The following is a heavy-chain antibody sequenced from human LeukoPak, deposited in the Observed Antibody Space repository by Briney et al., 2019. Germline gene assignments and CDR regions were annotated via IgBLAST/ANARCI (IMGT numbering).Heavy chain of an antibody. CDR2: IKQDGSEK. Sequence: GGSLRLSCAASGFTFSSYWMSWVRKAPGKGLEWVANIKQDGSEKYYVDSVKGRFTISRDNAKNSLYLQMNSLRAEDTAVYYCATSPPVVVPTGWDAFDIWGQGTMVTVSS. CDR1: GFTFSSYW. J-gene: IGHJ3*02. V-gene: IGHV3-7*01. CDR3: ATSPPVVVPTGWDAFDI. D-gene: IGHD2-2*01.